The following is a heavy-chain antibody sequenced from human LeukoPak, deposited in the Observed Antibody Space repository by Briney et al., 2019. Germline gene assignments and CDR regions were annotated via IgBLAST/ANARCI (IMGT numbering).Heavy chain of an antibody. V-gene: IGHV1-69*05. CDR1: GGTFSSYA. D-gene: IGHD6-13*01. Sequence: SVKVSCKASGGTFSSYAISWVRQAPGQGLEWMGGIIPIFGTANYAQKLQGRVTMTTDTSTSTAYMELRSLRSDDTAVYYCARGQLVLDAFDIWGQGTMVTVSS. CDR2: IIPIFGTA. J-gene: IGHJ3*02. CDR3: ARGQLVLDAFDI.